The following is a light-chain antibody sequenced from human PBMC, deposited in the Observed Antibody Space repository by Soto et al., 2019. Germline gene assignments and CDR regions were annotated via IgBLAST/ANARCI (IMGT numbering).Light chain of an antibody. V-gene: IGKV3-15*01. CDR1: QSVDNN. CDR3: QQYNNWPGT. Sequence: EIVMTEAPVAISGSPGGSATLSCRASQSVDNNVAWYQQKPGQAPRLLSVGSFARATGIPARFSGSGSGSEFTLTISGLQSEDFAVYYCQQYNNWPGTFGQGTKVDIK. CDR2: GSF. J-gene: IGKJ1*01.